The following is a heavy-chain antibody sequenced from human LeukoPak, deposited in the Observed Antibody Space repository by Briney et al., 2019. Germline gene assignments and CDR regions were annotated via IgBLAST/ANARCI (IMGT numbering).Heavy chain of an antibody. Sequence: GGSLRLSCAASGFTFSNYAMSWVRQAPGKGLEWVSAISGSGAYTYYADSVKGRLTISRDNSKNTLYLQMNSLRAEDTAVYYCAKDDGLAAAGTSFDYWGQGTLVTVSS. CDR1: GFTFSNYA. CDR2: ISGSGAYT. CDR3: AKDDGLAAAGTSFDY. D-gene: IGHD6-13*01. V-gene: IGHV3-23*01. J-gene: IGHJ4*02.